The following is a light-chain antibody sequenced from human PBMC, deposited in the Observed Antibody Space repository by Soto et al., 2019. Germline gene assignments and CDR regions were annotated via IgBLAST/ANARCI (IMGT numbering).Light chain of an antibody. Sequence: QSVVTQPASVSGSPGQSITISCTGTSSDVGDYNYVSWYQHHPGKAPKLIIYEVRNRPSGVPNRFSGAKSGNTASLTISGLQAEDEADYYCSSSRTGSAFYVFGSGTKLTVL. CDR2: EVR. CDR3: SSSRTGSAFYV. V-gene: IGLV2-14*01. CDR1: SSDVGDYNY. J-gene: IGLJ1*01.